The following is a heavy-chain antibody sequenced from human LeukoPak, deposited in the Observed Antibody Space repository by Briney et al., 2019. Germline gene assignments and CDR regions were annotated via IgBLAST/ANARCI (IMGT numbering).Heavy chain of an antibody. J-gene: IGHJ3*02. V-gene: IGHV4-39*07. CDR3: ARDGIGPDDAFDI. CDR2: IYYSGST. CDR1: GGSISSSSYY. Sequence: SETLSLTCTVSGGSISSSSYYWGWIRQPPGKGLEWIGSIYYSGSTYYNPSLKSRVTISVDTSKNQFSLKLSSVTAADTAVYYCARDGIGPDDAFDIWGQGTMVTVSS. D-gene: IGHD1-26*01.